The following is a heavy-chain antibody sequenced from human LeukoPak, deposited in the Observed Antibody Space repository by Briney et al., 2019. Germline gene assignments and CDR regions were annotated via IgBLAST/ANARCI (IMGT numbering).Heavy chain of an antibody. CDR3: ARAPYGSGSSYDY. CDR2: INPNSGGT. D-gene: IGHD3-10*01. CDR1: GYISTNYY. V-gene: IGHV1-2*02. J-gene: IGHJ4*02. Sequence: ASVKVSCKASGYISTNYYMHWVRQAPGQGLEWMGWINPNSGGTNYAQKFQGRVTMTRDTSISTAYMELSRLRSDDTAVYYCARAPYGSGSSYDYWGQGTLVTVSS.